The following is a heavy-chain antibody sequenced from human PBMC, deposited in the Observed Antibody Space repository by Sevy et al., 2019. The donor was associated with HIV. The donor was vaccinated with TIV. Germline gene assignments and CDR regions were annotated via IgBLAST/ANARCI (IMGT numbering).Heavy chain of an antibody. CDR3: ARDGIRRDYYHGMDV. V-gene: IGHV4-61*02. CDR1: GDSISSGNHW. CDR2: IYTSGRT. D-gene: IGHD1-26*01. Sequence: SETLSLTCTVSGDSISSGNHWWSWIRQPAGKGLEWIGRIYTSGRTIYNPVLRSRVTMSVDTSTNQFFLNLNSVTAADTAVYYCARDGIRRDYYHGMDVWGQGSTVTVSS. J-gene: IGHJ6*02.